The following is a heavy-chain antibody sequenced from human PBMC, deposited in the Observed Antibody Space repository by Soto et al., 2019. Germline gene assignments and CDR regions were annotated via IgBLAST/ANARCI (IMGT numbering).Heavy chain of an antibody. J-gene: IGHJ6*02. D-gene: IGHD5-18*01. CDR3: ARERTGRYSYGWGYYYYYYGMDV. CDR1: GFTFSSYA. V-gene: IGHV3-23*01. CDR2: ISGSGGST. Sequence: PGGSLRLSCAASGFTFSSYAMSWVRQAPGKGLEWVSAISGSGGSTYYADSVKGRFTISRDNSKNTLYLQMNSLRAEDTAVYYCARERTGRYSYGWGYYYYYYGMDVWGQGTTVTVSS.